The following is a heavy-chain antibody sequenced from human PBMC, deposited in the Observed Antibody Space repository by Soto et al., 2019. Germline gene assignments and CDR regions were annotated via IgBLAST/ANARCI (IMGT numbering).Heavy chain of an antibody. CDR3: AKTITTIGVSSTGRGALLDN. J-gene: IGHJ4*02. CDR2: ISNEGNSE. CDR1: GFTFSVFG. Sequence: QVQLVESGGGVVQPGRSLRLSCAASGFTFSVFGMHWVRQAPGKGLEWVAVISNEGNSEHYADSVKGRFTISRDNSKNTFYLQMNSLSVEDTAVYYCAKTITTIGVSSTGRGALLDNWGQGILVSVSS. D-gene: IGHD3-3*01. V-gene: IGHV3-30*18.